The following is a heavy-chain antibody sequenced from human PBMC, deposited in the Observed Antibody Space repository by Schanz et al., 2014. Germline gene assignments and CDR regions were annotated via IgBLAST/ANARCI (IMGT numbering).Heavy chain of an antibody. J-gene: IGHJ4*02. CDR2: ISGTTTYT. CDR3: ARDRGYCSGGSCLTFDY. CDR1: GFTFSSYA. V-gene: IGHV3-21*05. Sequence: VQLVESGGGVVQPGRSLRLSCAASGFTFSSYAMHWVRQAPGKGLEWVSYISGTTTYTNYADSVKGRFTISRDNSKNTLYLHMNTLRSEDTAVYYCARDRGYCSGGSCLTFDYWGQGTLVTVSS. D-gene: IGHD2-15*01.